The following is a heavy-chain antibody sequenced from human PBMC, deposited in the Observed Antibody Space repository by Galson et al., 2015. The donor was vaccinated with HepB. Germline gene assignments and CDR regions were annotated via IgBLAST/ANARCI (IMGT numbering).Heavy chain of an antibody. J-gene: IGHJ4*02. CDR2: ISSGGESI. CDR1: DFSFSSYS. Sequence: SLRLSCAASDFSFSSYSFNWVRQAPGKGLQWISYISSGGESIYYADSVKGRFTISRDNAKNSLYLQMNSLRADDTAVYYCARCPSRNYYDSGTHFDFWGQGTPVTVSP. V-gene: IGHV3-48*04. D-gene: IGHD3-10*01. CDR3: ARCPSRNYYDSGTHFDF.